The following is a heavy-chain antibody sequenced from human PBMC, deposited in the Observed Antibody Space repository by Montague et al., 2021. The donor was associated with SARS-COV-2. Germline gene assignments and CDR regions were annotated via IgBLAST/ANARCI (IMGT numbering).Heavy chain of an antibody. V-gene: IGHV4-31*03. Sequence: TLSLTCTVSGGSISSGGYYWSWIRQHPGKGLEWIGYIYYSGSTYYNPSLKSRVTISVDTSKNQFSLKLSSVTAADTAVYYCARYPRPAAMWGWFDPWGQGTLVTVSS. CDR1: GGSISSGGYY. CDR2: IYYSGST. CDR3: ARYPRPAAMWGWFDP. D-gene: IGHD2-2*01. J-gene: IGHJ5*02.